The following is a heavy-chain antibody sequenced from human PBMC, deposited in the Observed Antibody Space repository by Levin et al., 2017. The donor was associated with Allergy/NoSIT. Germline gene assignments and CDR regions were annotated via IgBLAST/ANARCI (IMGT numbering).Heavy chain of an antibody. CDR1: GFTFSSYA. V-gene: IGHV3-30-3*01. D-gene: IGHD1-14*01. Sequence: PGGSLRLSCAASGFTFSSYAMHWVRQAPGKGLEWVAVISYDGSNKYYADSVKGRFTISRDNSKNTLYLQMNSLRAEDTAVYYCARDRGTPTGFFDYWGQGTLVTVSS. CDR2: ISYDGSNK. CDR3: ARDRGTPTGFFDY. J-gene: IGHJ4*02.